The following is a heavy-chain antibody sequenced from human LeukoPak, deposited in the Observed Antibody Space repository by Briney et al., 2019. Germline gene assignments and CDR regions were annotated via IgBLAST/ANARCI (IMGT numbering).Heavy chain of an antibody. V-gene: IGHV5-10-1*01. J-gene: IGHJ4*02. D-gene: IGHD6-19*01. Sequence: HGESLRISCTGSGYSFTSYWISWVRQMPGKGLEWMGRIDPSNSYTNYSPSLQGHVTISADKSISTAYLQWSSLKASDTAMYYCARQGSGWRFDYWGQGTLVTVSS. CDR2: IDPSNSYT. CDR1: GYSFTSYW. CDR3: ARQGSGWRFDY.